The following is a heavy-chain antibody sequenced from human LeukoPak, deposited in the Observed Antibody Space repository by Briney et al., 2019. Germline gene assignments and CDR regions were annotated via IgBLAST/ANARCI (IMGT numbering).Heavy chain of an antibody. CDR1: GVSVISGSYY. J-gene: IGHJ6*03. V-gene: IGHV4-61*09. D-gene: IGHD4-17*01. CDR3: ARDSQDYADDLVYYYYYMDV. Sequence: PSETLSLTCTVSGVSVISGSYYWSWIRQPAGKGLEWIGHIYTTGNTNYNPSLKSRVTISIDTSKNQLSLKLSSVTAADSARYFCARDSQDYADDLVYYYYYMDVWGKGTTVTVSS. CDR2: IYTTGNT.